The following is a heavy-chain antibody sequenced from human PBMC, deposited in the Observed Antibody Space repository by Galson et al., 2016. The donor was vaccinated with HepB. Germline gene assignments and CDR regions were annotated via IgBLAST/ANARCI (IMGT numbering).Heavy chain of an antibody. J-gene: IGHJ5*02. CDR3: AKSIHLGRGFDP. Sequence: CAISGDSVSGNSVGWNWIRQSPSRGFEWLGRTYYRSKWSTDYAVSVKSRITINPDTSKNQFSLQLNSVTPEDTAVYYCAKSIHLGRGFDPWGQGTLVTVSS. D-gene: IGHD7-27*01. V-gene: IGHV6-1*01. CDR2: TYYRSKWST. CDR1: GDSVSGNSVG.